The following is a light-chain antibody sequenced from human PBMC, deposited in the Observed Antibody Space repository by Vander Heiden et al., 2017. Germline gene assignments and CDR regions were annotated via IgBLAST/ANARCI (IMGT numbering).Light chain of an antibody. Sequence: VFTQSPATLSLSTGERATLPCRASQSVSSYLAWYQQKPGQAPRLLIYDASNRATGIPAKFSGSGSGTDFTRTISSLEPEDFAVYYCQQRSNWPLTFGGGTKVEIK. J-gene: IGKJ4*01. CDR3: QQRSNWPLT. CDR2: DAS. V-gene: IGKV3-11*01. CDR1: QSVSSY.